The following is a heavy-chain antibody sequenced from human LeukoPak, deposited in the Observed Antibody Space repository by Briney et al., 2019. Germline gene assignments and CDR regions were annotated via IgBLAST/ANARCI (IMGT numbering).Heavy chain of an antibody. CDR3: AGAIVVVQAAPSSWFDP. D-gene: IGHD2-2*01. Sequence: PSETLSLTCTVSGGSISSGGYYWSWIRQHPGKGLEWIGYIYYSGSTYYKPSLKSRVSISVDTSENQFSLKLSSVTAADTAVYYCAGAIVVVQAAPSSWFDPWGQGTLATVSS. J-gene: IGHJ5*02. V-gene: IGHV4-31*03. CDR2: IYYSGST. CDR1: GGSISSGGYY.